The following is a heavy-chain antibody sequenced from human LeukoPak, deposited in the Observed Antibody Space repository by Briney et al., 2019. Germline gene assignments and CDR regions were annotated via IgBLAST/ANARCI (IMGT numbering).Heavy chain of an antibody. CDR2: IYYGGTT. CDR3: HIAVADTSDAFDI. Sequence: PSETLSLTCTVSGGSISSSSYFWGWIRQSPGKGLEWIGSIYYGGTTYYNPSLKSRVTISVDTSKNQFSLKLSSVTAADTAVYYCHIAVADTSDAFDIWGQGTMVTVSS. J-gene: IGHJ3*02. CDR1: GGSISSSSYF. V-gene: IGHV4-39*07. D-gene: IGHD6-19*01.